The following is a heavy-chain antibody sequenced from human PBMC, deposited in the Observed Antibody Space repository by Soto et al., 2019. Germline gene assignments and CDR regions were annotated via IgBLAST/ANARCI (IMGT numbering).Heavy chain of an antibody. D-gene: IGHD6-6*01. CDR3: ARRARYSSYDYYYYYMDV. Sequence: GESLKISCKGSGYSFTSYWIGWVRQMPGKGLEWMGIIYPGDSDTRYSPSFQGQVTISADKSISTAYLQWSSLKASDTAMYYCARRARYSSYDYYYYYMDVWGKGTTVTVSS. CDR1: GYSFTSYW. V-gene: IGHV5-51*01. J-gene: IGHJ6*03. CDR2: IYPGDSDT.